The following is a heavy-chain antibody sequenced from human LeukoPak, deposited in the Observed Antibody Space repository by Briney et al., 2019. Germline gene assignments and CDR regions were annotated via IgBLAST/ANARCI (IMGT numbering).Heavy chain of an antibody. CDR2: INHSGST. CDR1: GGSFSGYY. D-gene: IGHD3-16*01. Sequence: SETLSLTCAVYGGSFSGYYWSWIRQPPGKGLEWIGEINHSGSTNYNPSLKSRVTTSVDTSKNQFSLKLSSVTAADTAVYYCAREIIFGGEPKDYWGQGTLVTVSS. J-gene: IGHJ4*02. CDR3: AREIIFGGEPKDY. V-gene: IGHV4-34*01.